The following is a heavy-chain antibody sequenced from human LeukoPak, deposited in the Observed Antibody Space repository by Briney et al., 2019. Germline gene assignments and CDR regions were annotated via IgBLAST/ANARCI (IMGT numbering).Heavy chain of an antibody. V-gene: IGHV3-33*01. CDR2: IWYDGSKK. Sequence: GRSLRLSCAASGFTFDTYAMHWVRQAPGEGLEWVAIIWYDGSKKEYADSVKGRFSVSRDNSKNTLDMQMNSLRAEDTAVYYCARDHAGSGRAFDYWGQGTLVTVSS. J-gene: IGHJ4*02. CDR1: GFTFDTYA. CDR3: ARDHAGSGRAFDY. D-gene: IGHD2-15*01.